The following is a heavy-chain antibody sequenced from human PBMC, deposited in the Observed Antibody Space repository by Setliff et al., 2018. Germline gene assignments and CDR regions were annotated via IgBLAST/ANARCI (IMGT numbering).Heavy chain of an antibody. CDR3: ARRVGSVGIQLPDY. V-gene: IGHV1-8*02. J-gene: IGHJ4*02. CDR2: MNPNSGNT. Sequence: ASVKVSCKASGYTFTSYDINWVRQATGQGLEWMGWMNPNSGNTGYAQKFQGRVTMTRNTSISTAYMELSSLRSEDTAGYYCARRVGSVGIQLPDYWGQGTQVTVSS. CDR1: GYTFTSYD. D-gene: IGHD5-18*01.